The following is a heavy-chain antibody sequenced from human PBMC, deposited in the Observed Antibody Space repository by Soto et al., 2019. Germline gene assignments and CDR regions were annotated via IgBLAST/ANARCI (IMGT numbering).Heavy chain of an antibody. CDR3: AREEDIVVVVAATLNYYYYMDV. CDR2: TYYRSKWYN. V-gene: IGHV6-1*01. CDR1: GDSVSSNSAA. D-gene: IGHD2-15*01. J-gene: IGHJ6*03. Sequence: SQTLSLTCAISGDSVSSNSAAWNWIRQSPSRGLEWLGRTYYRSKWYNDYAVSVKSRITINPDTSKNQFSLQLNSVTPEDTAVYYCAREEDIVVVVAATLNYYYYMDVWGKGTTVTVSS.